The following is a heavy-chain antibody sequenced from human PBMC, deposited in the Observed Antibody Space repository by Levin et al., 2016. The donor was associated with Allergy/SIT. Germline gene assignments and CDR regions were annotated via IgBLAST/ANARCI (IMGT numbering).Heavy chain of an antibody. V-gene: IGHV5-51*01. CDR2: IYPGDSDT. J-gene: IGHJ3*02. Sequence: VRQMPGKGLEWMGIIYPGDSDTRYSPSFQGQVTISADKSISTAYLQWSSLKASDTAMYYCAMRRASDNFDASDIWGQGTMVTVSS. CDR3: AMRRASDNFDASDI. D-gene: IGHD1-1*01.